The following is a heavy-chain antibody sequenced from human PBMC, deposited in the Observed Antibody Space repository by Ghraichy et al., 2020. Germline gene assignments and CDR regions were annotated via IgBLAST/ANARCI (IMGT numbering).Heavy chain of an antibody. V-gene: IGHV4-59*01. CDR3: ARERDSYNNFDY. CDR1: GGSISSYH. J-gene: IGHJ4*02. CDR2: IYSRGNT. Sequence: SETLSLTCTVSGGSISSYHWSWIRQPPGKGLEWIGYIYSRGNTNYNPSLKSRVTISVDTSKNQFSLRLSSVTAADTAVYYCARERDSYNNFDYWGQGTLVTVSS. D-gene: IGHD5-24*01.